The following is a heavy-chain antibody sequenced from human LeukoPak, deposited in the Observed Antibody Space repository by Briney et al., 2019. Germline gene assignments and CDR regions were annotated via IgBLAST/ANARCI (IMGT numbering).Heavy chain of an antibody. J-gene: IGHJ5*02. CDR1: GGSISSGGYY. CDR3: ARGGPYYGSGSYSSFRLFDP. CDR2: IYYSGST. Sequence: SQTLSLTCTVSGGSISSGGYYWSWIRQHPGKGLEWIGYIYYSGSTYYNPSLKSRVTISVDTSKNQFSLKLSSVTAADTAVYYCARGGPYYGSGSYSSFRLFDPWGQGTLVTVSS. V-gene: IGHV4-31*03. D-gene: IGHD3-10*01.